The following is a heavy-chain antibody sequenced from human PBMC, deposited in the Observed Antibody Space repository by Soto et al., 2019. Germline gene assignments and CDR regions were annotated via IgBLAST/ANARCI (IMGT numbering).Heavy chain of an antibody. CDR1: GFTFSSYA. Sequence: GGSLRLSCAASGFTFSSYAMHWVRQAPGKGLEWVAVISYDGSNKYYADSVKGRFTISRDNSKNTLYLQMNSLRAEDTAVYYCARVRGVYSNYDRGGYGMDVWGQGTTVTVSS. CDR3: ARVRGVYSNYDRGGYGMDV. CDR2: ISYDGSNK. V-gene: IGHV3-30-3*01. J-gene: IGHJ6*02. D-gene: IGHD4-4*01.